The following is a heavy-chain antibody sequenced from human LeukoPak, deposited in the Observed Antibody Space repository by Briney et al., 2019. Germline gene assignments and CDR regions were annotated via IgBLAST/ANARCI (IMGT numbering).Heavy chain of an antibody. V-gene: IGHV4-39*01. J-gene: IGHJ6*02. CDR2: IYYSGST. D-gene: IGHD2-15*01. CDR1: GGSISSSSYY. CDR3: ARIDGYCSGGSCYVPDTAGYYYYGMDV. Sequence: SETLSLTCTVSGGSISSSSYYWGWIRQPPGKGLEWIGSIYYSGSTYYNPSLKSRVTISVDTSKNQFSLKLSSVTAADTAVYYCARIDGYCSGGSCYVPDTAGYYYYGMDVWGQGTTVTVSS.